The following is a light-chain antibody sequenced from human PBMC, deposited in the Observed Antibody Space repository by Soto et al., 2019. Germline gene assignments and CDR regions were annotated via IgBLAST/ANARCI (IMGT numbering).Light chain of an antibody. Sequence: EIVLTQSPGTLSLSPGERATLSCRASQSVSSSALAWYQQKPGQAPRRLIYGASSRATGIPDRFSGSGSGTDFTLTISRLEPEDFAVYYCQYYGTSPQTFGQGTRWISN. CDR1: QSVSSSA. CDR3: QYYGTSPQT. CDR2: GAS. V-gene: IGKV3-20*01. J-gene: IGKJ1*01.